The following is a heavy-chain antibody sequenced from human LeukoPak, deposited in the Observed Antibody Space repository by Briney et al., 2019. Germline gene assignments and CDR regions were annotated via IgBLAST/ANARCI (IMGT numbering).Heavy chain of an antibody. CDR2: ISAYNGNT. J-gene: IGHJ4*02. CDR3: ARVPGYDFWSGYSSY. V-gene: IGHV1-18*01. D-gene: IGHD3-3*01. Sequence: ASVNVSCKASGYTFTSYGISWVRQAPGQGREWMGWISAYNGNTNYAQKLKGRVPMTTDTSTSTAYMELRSLRSDDTAVYYCARVPGYDFWSGYSSYWGQGTLVTVSS. CDR1: GYTFTSYG.